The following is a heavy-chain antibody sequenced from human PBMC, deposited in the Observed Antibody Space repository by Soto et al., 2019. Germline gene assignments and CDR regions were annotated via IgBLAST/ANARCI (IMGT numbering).Heavy chain of an antibody. CDR1: GFTFSSYA. D-gene: IGHD3-9*01. J-gene: IGHJ4*02. Sequence: EVQLLESGGGLVQPGGSLRLSCAASGFTFSSYAMSWVCQAPGKGLEWVSAISRSGGSTYYADSVKGRFTISRDNSKNTLYLQMNSLRAEDTAVYHCAKDFGHYDILTGYPTFDYWGQGTLVTVSS. CDR2: ISRSGGST. CDR3: AKDFGHYDILTGYPTFDY. V-gene: IGHV3-23*01.